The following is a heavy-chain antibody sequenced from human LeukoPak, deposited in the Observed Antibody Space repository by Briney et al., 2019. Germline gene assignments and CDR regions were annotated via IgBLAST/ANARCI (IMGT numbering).Heavy chain of an antibody. Sequence: ASVKVSCKASGYTFASYGINWVRQAPGQGLEWMGWISAFNGNTNYAQKVQGRVSMTTDTSTNTAYMELTSLRSGDTAVFYCARDCRTVTLKKGDAFYIWGQGTMVTVSS. CDR2: ISAFNGNT. D-gene: IGHD4-17*01. CDR1: GYTFASYG. V-gene: IGHV1-18*01. J-gene: IGHJ3*02. CDR3: ARDCRTVTLKKGDAFYI.